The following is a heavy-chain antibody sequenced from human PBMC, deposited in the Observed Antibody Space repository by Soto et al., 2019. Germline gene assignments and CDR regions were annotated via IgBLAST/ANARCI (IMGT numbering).Heavy chain of an antibody. D-gene: IGHD3-10*01. Sequence: KESGPTLVKPTQTLTLTCNFSGFSLSTYGVGVGWIRQPPGKALEWLALIYWDDDTRFSPSLNSRLAITKDTSKSQVVLTMTHMDPVDTATYYCAHRPGFSMAFDYWGPGSLVTVSS. CDR3: AHRPGFSMAFDY. CDR2: IYWDDDT. CDR1: GFSLSTYGVG. V-gene: IGHV2-5*02. J-gene: IGHJ4*02.